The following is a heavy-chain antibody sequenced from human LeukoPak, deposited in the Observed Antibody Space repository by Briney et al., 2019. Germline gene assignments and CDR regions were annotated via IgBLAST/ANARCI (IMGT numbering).Heavy chain of an antibody. J-gene: IGHJ4*02. Sequence: GGSLRLSCAASGFIFNNYAMSWVRQAPGKGLEWVSTIIGSGSITYYVGSVTGRFTISRDNSKNTLHLQMNSLRAEDTAVYYCAKEPITVPGTFDFWGQGTLVTVSS. V-gene: IGHV3-23*01. D-gene: IGHD6-19*01. CDR3: AKEPITVPGTFDF. CDR2: IIGSGSIT. CDR1: GFIFNNYA.